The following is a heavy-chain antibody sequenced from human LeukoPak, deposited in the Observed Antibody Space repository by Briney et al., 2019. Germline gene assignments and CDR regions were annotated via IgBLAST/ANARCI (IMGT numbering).Heavy chain of an antibody. CDR2: IYTSGST. Sequence: SQTLSLTYTVSGGSISSSSYYWSWIRQPAGKGLEWIGRIYTSGSTNYNPSLKSRVTISVDTSKNQFSLKLSSVTAADTAVYYCARHAGGSYAAAFDIWGQGTMVTVSS. V-gene: IGHV4-61*02. D-gene: IGHD1-26*01. CDR3: ARHAGGSYAAAFDI. CDR1: GGSISSSSYY. J-gene: IGHJ3*02.